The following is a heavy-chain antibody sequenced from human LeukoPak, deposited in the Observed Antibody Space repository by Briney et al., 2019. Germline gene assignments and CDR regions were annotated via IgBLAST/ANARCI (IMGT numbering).Heavy chain of an antibody. CDR3: ARDGKYYYGSGSYSFDY. CDR1: GYTFTSYG. Sequence: ASVKVSCKASGYTFTSYGISWVRQAPGQGLEWMGWISAYNGNTNYAQKPQGRVTMTTDTSTSTAYMELRSLRSDDTGVYYCARDGKYYYGSGSYSFDYWGQGTLVTVSS. D-gene: IGHD3-10*01. V-gene: IGHV1-18*04. J-gene: IGHJ4*02. CDR2: ISAYNGNT.